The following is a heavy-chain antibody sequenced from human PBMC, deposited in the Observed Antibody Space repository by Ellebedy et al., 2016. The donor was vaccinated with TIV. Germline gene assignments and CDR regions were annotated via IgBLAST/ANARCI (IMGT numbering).Heavy chain of an antibody. V-gene: IGHV4-59*01. CDR1: GGSISSYY. Sequence: MPSETLSLTCTVSGGSISSYYWSWIRQPPGKGLEWIGYIYYSGSTNYNPSLKSRVTISVDTSKNQFSLKLSSVTAADTAVYYCAGGYYDFWSGYSIPSWFDPWGQGTLVTVSS. J-gene: IGHJ5*02. D-gene: IGHD3-3*01. CDR2: IYYSGST. CDR3: AGGYYDFWSGYSIPSWFDP.